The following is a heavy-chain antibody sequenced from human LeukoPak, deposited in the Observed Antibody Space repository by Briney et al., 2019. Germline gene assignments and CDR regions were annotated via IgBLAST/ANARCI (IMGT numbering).Heavy chain of an antibody. CDR1: GFTVSNTY. V-gene: IGHV3-53*01. Sequence: TGGSLRLSCAASGFTVSNTYMSWVRQAPGKGLEWVSLIYSGGSTYYADSVKGRFTISRDISKNILYLQMNGLRAEDTAVYYCARLYYYAMDVWGPGTTVTVSS. CDR3: ARLYYYAMDV. J-gene: IGHJ6*02. CDR2: IYSGGST.